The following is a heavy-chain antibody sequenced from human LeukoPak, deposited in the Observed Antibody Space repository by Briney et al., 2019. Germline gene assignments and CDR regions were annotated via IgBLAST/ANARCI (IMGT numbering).Heavy chain of an antibody. CDR1: GFTFSTYW. CDR2: IKQDGSVK. CDR3: ARDVDYNYDGTAYYSFQH. V-gene: IGHV3-7*01. J-gene: IGHJ1*01. D-gene: IGHD3-22*01. Sequence: GGSLRLSCVVSGFTFSTYWMSWVRQAPGKGLECVATIKQDGSVKNYGDSVQGRFTISRDNAKNSLYLQMHSLRVEDTAVYYCARDVDYNYDGTAYYSFQHWGQGTLVTVSS.